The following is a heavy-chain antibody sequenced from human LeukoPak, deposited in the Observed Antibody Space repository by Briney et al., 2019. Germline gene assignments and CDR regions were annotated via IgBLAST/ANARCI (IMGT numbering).Heavy chain of an antibody. J-gene: IGHJ4*02. Sequence: GGSLRLSCAASGFTFGDYAMTWVRQPPGKGLEWVSVVSAAGDDTYYADSVKGRFTISRDNSKNTLNLQMHSPRVEDTAVYYCAKGVGTVVPSFFDFWGQGAPVTVSS. CDR3: AKGVGTVVPSFFDF. CDR2: VSAAGDDT. CDR1: GFTFGDYA. V-gene: IGHV3-23*01. D-gene: IGHD3-22*01.